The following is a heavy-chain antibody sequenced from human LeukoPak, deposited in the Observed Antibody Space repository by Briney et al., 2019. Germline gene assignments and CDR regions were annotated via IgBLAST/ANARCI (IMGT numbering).Heavy chain of an antibody. CDR1: GGSISSSSYY. D-gene: IGHD6-13*01. CDR2: IYYSGST. Sequence: SETLSLTCTVSGGSISSSSYYWGWIRQPPGKGLEWIGSIYYSGSTYYNPSLKSRVTISVDTSKNQFSLKLGSVTAADTAVCYCASLYSRNDQSIDYWGQGTLATVSS. CDR3: ASLYSRNDQSIDY. V-gene: IGHV4-39*01. J-gene: IGHJ4*02.